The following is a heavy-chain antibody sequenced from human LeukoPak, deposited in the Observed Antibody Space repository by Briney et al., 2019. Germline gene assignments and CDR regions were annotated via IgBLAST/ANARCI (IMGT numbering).Heavy chain of an antibody. D-gene: IGHD3-22*01. CDR3: AKGLGDSSGYYYYYYGMDV. Sequence: GGSLRLSCAASGFTFSSYGMHWVRQAPGKGLEGVAVISYDGSNKYYADSVKGRFTISRDNSKNTLYLQMNSLRAEDTAVYYCAKGLGDSSGYYYYYYGMDVWGQGTTVTVSS. V-gene: IGHV3-30*18. CDR1: GFTFSSYG. CDR2: ISYDGSNK. J-gene: IGHJ6*02.